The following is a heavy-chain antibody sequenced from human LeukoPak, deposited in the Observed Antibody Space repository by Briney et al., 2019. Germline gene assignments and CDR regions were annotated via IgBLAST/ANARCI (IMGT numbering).Heavy chain of an antibody. CDR3: ARELGYCSSTSCLAEDY. J-gene: IGHJ4*02. CDR1: GYTFTGYY. Sequence: VASVKVSCKASGYTFTGYYMHWVRQAPGQELEWMGWINPNSGGTNYAQKLQGRVTMTRDTSISTAYMELSRLRSDDTAVYYCARELGYCSSTSCLAEDYWGQGTLVTVSS. CDR2: INPNSGGT. V-gene: IGHV1-2*02. D-gene: IGHD2-2*01.